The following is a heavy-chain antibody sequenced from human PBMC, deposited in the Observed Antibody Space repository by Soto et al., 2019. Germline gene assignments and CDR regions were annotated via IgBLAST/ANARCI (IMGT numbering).Heavy chain of an antibody. CDR3: AREGITMVRGVIFYYYYMDV. CDR2: ISSSGSTI. CDR1: GFTFSDYY. D-gene: IGHD3-10*01. J-gene: IGHJ6*03. V-gene: IGHV3-11*01. Sequence: QVQLVESGGGLVKPGGSLRLSCAASGFTFSDYYMSWIRQAPGKGLEWVSYISSSGSTIYYADSVKGRFTISRDNAKNSLYLQMNSLRAEDTAVYYCAREGITMVRGVIFYYYYMDVWGKGNTVTVSS.